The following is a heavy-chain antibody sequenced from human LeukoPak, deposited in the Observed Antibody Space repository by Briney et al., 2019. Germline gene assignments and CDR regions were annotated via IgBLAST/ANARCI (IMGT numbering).Heavy chain of an antibody. CDR2: ISKTGST. J-gene: IGHJ2*01. V-gene: IGHV4-59*01. CDR1: GDSIRSYY. CDR3: ARFVGYGGNFGDWYSDL. D-gene: IGHD4/OR15-4a*01. Sequence: PSETLSLTCTVSGDSIRSYYWSWIRQPPGKGLEWIGYISKTGSTSYNPSLKSRATISVDTSKNQFSLTLNSVTAADTAVYDCARFVGYGGNFGDWYSDLWGRATLVTVSS.